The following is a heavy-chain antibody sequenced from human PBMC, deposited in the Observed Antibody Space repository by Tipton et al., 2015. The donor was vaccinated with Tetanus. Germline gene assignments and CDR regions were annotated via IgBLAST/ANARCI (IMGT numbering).Heavy chain of an antibody. D-gene: IGHD2/OR15-2a*01. V-gene: IGHV5-51*01. CDR3: AGRGITTWSGAYYYCGMDV. Sequence: QLVQSGAEVKKPGESLKISCKGSGYSFTSYWIGWVRQMPGKGLEWMGIIYPGDSDTRYSPSFQGQVTISADKSISTTYLQWSSLKASGTAMHYCAGRGITTWSGAYYYCGMDVWGQGATVAVSS. J-gene: IGHJ6*02. CDR2: IYPGDSDT. CDR1: GYSFTSYW.